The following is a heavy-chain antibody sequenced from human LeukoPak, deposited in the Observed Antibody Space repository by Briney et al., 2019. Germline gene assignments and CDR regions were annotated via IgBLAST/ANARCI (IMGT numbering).Heavy chain of an antibody. J-gene: IGHJ4*02. D-gene: IGHD3-10*01. CDR1: GFTFSSYG. CDR3: TRGASYYDY. CDR2: ISYDGSNK. Sequence: SGGSLRLSCAASGFTFSSYGMHWVRQAPGKGLEWVAVISYDGSNKYYADSVKGRFAISRDNSKNTLYLQMNSLRAEDTAVYYCTRGASYYDYWGQGTLVTVSS. V-gene: IGHV3-30*03.